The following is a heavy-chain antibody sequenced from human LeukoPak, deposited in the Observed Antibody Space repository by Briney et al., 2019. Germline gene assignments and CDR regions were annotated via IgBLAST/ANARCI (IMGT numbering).Heavy chain of an antibody. CDR1: GYTFTSYG. CDR3: ARDTYSYGPLNWFDP. CDR2: ISAYNGNT. D-gene: IGHD5-18*01. V-gene: IGHV1-18*01. Sequence: ASVKVSCKASGYTFTSYGISWVRQAPGQGLEWMGWISAYNGNTNYAQKPQGRVTMTTDTSTSTAYMELRSLRSDDTAVYYCARDTYSYGPLNWFDPWGQGTLVTVSS. J-gene: IGHJ5*02.